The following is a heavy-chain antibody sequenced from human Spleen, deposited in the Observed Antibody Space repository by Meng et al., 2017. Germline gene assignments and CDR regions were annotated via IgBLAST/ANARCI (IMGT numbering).Heavy chain of an antibody. CDR3: ARDPDRAQAFDI. CDR2: INSSSSYI. Sequence: GESLKISCAASGFTFSSYSMNWVRQAPGKGLEWVSSINSSSSYIYYADSVKGRFTISRDNAKNSLYLQMNSLRAEDTAVYYCARDPDRAQAFDIWGQGTMVTVSS. J-gene: IGHJ3*02. CDR1: GFTFSSYS. D-gene: IGHD1-14*01. V-gene: IGHV3-21*01.